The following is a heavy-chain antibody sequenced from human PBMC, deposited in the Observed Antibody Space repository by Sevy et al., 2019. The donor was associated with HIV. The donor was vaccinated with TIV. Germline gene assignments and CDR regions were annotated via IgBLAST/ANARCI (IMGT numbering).Heavy chain of an antibody. J-gene: IGHJ2*01. CDR1: GFTFSSYW. D-gene: IGHD3-22*01. V-gene: IGHV3-74*01. Sequence: GGSLRLSCAASGFTFSSYWMHWVRQAPGKGLVWISRINSDGSSTSYADSVKGRFTSSRDNAKNTLYLQMNSLRAEDTAVYYCARDSSGYLGAYWYFDLWGRGTLVTVSS. CDR3: ARDSSGYLGAYWYFDL. CDR2: INSDGSST.